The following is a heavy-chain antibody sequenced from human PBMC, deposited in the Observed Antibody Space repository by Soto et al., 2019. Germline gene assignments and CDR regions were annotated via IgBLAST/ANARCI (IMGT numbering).Heavy chain of an antibody. V-gene: IGHV1-3*01. CDR1: GYTFTSYA. D-gene: IGHD6-6*01. J-gene: IGHJ6*03. CDR2: INAGNGNT. Sequence: ASVKVSCKASGYTFTSYAMHWVRQAPGQRLEWMGWINAGNGNTKYSQKFQGRVTITRDTSASTAYMELSSLRSEDTAVYYCARYSSSTSYYYYMDVWGKGTTVTVSS. CDR3: ARYSSSTSYYYYMDV.